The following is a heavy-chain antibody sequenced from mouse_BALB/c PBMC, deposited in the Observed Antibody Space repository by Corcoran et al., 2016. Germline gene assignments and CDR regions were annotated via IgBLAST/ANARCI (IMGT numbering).Heavy chain of an antibody. Sequence: EVKLLESGGGLVQPGGALKLSCAATGFDFSRYWMSWVRQAPGKGLEWIGEINPDSSTINYTPSLKDKFIISRDNAKNTLYLQMSKVRSEETALYYCARNWDAWFAYCGQATLVTVSA. D-gene: IGHD4-1*01. V-gene: IGHV4-1*02. J-gene: IGHJ3*01. CDR1: GFDFSRYW. CDR2: INPDSSTI. CDR3: ARNWDAWFAY.